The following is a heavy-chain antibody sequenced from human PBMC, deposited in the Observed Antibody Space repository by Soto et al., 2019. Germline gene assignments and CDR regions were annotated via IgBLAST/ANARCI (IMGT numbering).Heavy chain of an antibody. CDR1: GYTFTSYD. V-gene: IGHV1-8*01. CDR3: PRGSVGARYWLDY. J-gene: IGHJ4*02. Sequence: QVQLVQSGAEVKKPGASVKVSCKASGYTFTSYDINWVRQATGQGLEWMGWMNPNRGNTGYAQKFQGRVTMTRTTAITTPYTEPSSLRSEAPAVYYCPRGSVGARYWLDYWGQGTLFPVSS. CDR2: MNPNRGNT. D-gene: IGHD1-26*01.